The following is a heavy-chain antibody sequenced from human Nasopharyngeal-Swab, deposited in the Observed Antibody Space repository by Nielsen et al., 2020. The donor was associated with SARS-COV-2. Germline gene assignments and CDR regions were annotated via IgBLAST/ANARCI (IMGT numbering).Heavy chain of an antibody. J-gene: IGHJ6*02. V-gene: IGHV3-48*02. CDR2: ISSSSSTI. CDR1: GFTFSSYS. Sequence: GGPLRLSCAASGFTFSSYSMNWVRQAPGKGLEWVSYISSSSSTIYYADSVKGRFTISRDNAKNSLYLQMNSLRDEDTAVYYCARGQSYMTTATWDGMDVWGQGTTVTVSS. CDR3: ARGQSYMTTATWDGMDV. D-gene: IGHD4-11*01.